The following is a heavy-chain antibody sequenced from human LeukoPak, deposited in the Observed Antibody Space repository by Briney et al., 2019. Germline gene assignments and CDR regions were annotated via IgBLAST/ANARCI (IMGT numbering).Heavy chain of an antibody. CDR2: IIPIFGTA. D-gene: IGHD5-12*01. CDR3: ARGGYSGYELALNWFDP. Sequence: ASVKVSCKASGGTFSSYAISWVRQAPGQGLEWMGGIIPIFGTANYAQKFQGRVTITTDESTSTAYMELSSLRSEDTAVNYCARGGYSGYELALNWFDPWGQGTLVTVSS. CDR1: GGTFSSYA. J-gene: IGHJ5*02. V-gene: IGHV1-69*05.